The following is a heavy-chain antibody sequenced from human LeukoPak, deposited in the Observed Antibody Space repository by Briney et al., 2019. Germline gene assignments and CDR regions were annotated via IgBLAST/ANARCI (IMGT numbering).Heavy chain of an antibody. Sequence: SVKVSCKASGGTFSSYAISWVRQAPGQGLEWMGGIIPIFGTANYAQKFQGRVTITADESTSTAYMELSSLRSEDTAVDYCGQTNGRYSGYDPTPYYYMDVWGKGTTVTVSS. CDR3: GQTNGRYSGYDPTPYYYMDV. CDR2: IIPIFGTA. D-gene: IGHD5-12*01. J-gene: IGHJ6*03. CDR1: GGTFSSYA. V-gene: IGHV1-69*01.